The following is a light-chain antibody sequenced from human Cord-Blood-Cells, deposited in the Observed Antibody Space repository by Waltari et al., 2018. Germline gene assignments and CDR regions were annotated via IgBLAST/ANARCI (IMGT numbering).Light chain of an antibody. J-gene: IGKJ4*01. Sequence: EIVMTQSPATLSLSPGERATLSCRASQSVSRSYLSWYQQKPAQAPRLLIYGASTRATGIPARFSGSGSGTDFTLTISSLQPEDFAVYYCQQDYNLPLSFGGGTKVEIK. V-gene: IGKV3D-7*01. CDR2: GAS. CDR1: QSVSRSY. CDR3: QQDYNLPLS.